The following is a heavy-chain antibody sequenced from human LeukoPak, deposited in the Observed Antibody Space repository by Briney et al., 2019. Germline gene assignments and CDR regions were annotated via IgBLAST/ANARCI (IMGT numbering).Heavy chain of an antibody. CDR2: ISSTSFYI. CDR1: GFTFSSYS. D-gene: IGHD5-12*01. V-gene: IGHV3-21*04. CDR3: ASSPYSGYDVSLSFDY. Sequence: PGGSLRLSCAASGFTFSSYSMNWVRQAPGKGLEWVSSISSTSFYIYYADSVKGRFTISRDNAKNSLYLQMNSLRAEDTALYYCASSPYSGYDVSLSFDYWGQGTLVTVSS. J-gene: IGHJ4*02.